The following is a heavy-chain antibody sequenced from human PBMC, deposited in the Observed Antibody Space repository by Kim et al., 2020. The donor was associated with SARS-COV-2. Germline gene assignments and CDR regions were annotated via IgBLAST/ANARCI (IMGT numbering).Heavy chain of an antibody. CDR2: INTNTGNP. CDR3: ARDGYNLGGEAFDN. CDR1: GYTFTTYA. V-gene: IGHV7-4-1*02. Sequence: ASVNVSCRASGYTFTTYAMFWVRQAPGQGLELMGWINTNTGNPTYVRGFKGRFVFSSDTSVSTAYLQINRLKTEDTALYYCARDGYNLGGEAFDNW. D-gene: IGHD5-12*01. J-gene: IGHJ3*02.